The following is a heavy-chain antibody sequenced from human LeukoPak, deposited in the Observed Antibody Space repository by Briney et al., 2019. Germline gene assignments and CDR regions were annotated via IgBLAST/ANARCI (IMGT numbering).Heavy chain of an antibody. CDR3: ASTSGPAYYDFWSGYWDYFDY. Sequence: PSETLSLTCTVSGGSISSYYWSWIRQPAGKGLEWIGRIYTSGSTNYNPSLKSRVTMSVDTSKNQFSLKLSSVTAADTAVYYCASTSGPAYYDFWSGYWDYFDYWGQGTLVTVSS. D-gene: IGHD3-3*01. CDR1: GGSISSYY. V-gene: IGHV4-4*07. CDR2: IYTSGST. J-gene: IGHJ4*02.